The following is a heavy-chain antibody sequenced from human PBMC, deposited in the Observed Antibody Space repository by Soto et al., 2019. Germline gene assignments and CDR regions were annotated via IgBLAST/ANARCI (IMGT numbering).Heavy chain of an antibody. Sequence: SETLSHTCTVSGGSVSSGSYYWSWIRQPPGKGLEWIGYIYYSGSTNYNPSLKSRVTISVDTSKNQFSLKLSSVTAADTAVYYCARDVRYSYGYYDYWGQGTLVTVA. CDR2: IYYSGST. J-gene: IGHJ4*02. CDR1: GGSVSSGSYY. D-gene: IGHD5-18*01. CDR3: ARDVRYSYGYYDY. V-gene: IGHV4-61*01.